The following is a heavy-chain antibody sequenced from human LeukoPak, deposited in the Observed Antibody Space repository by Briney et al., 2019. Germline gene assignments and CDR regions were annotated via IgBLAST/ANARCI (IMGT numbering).Heavy chain of an antibody. Sequence: LAGGSLRLSCAASRFSFRSYGLHWVRQAPGKGLEWLAVISYDGSNKYYADSVKGRFTISRDNSKNTVYLQMNSLRAEDTAVYYCAKDGQLGGSSWFILYFDWWGQGTLVTVSS. CDR3: AKDGQLGGSSWFILYFDW. V-gene: IGHV3-30*18. CDR2: ISYDGSNK. J-gene: IGHJ4*02. D-gene: IGHD6-13*01. CDR1: RFSFRSYG.